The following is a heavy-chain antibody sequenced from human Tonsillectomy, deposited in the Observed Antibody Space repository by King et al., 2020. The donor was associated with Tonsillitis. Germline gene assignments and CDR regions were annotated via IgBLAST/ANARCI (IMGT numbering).Heavy chain of an antibody. CDR3: ARVTYDILTGFYIDFFYY. CDR2: ISSGSSYI. Sequence: DVQLVESGGGLVKPGGSLRLSCAASGFTFSSYSMNWVRQAPGKGLEWVSSISSGSSYIHYADSVKGRFTISRDNAKNSPYLQMNSLRAEDTALYYCARVTYDILTGFYIDFFYYWGQGTLVTVSS. J-gene: IGHJ4*02. D-gene: IGHD3-9*01. CDR1: GFTFSSYS. V-gene: IGHV3-21*01.